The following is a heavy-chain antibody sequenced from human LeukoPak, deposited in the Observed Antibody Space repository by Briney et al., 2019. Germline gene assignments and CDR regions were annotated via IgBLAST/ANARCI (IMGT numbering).Heavy chain of an antibody. Sequence: GGSLRLSCAASGFTVSSNYMSWVRQAPGKGLEWVSVIYSGGSTYYADSVKGRFTISRDNSKNTLYLQMNSLRAEDTAVYYCARDTYHYYGLDVWGQGTTVTVSS. CDR1: GFTVSSNY. J-gene: IGHJ6*02. CDR3: ARDTYHYYGLDV. CDR2: IYSGGST. V-gene: IGHV3-66*01.